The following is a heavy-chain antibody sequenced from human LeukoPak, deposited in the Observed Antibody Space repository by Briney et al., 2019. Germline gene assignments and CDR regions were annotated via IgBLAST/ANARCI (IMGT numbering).Heavy chain of an antibody. Sequence: GGSLRLSCAASGFTFSSYGMHWVRQAPGKGLEWVAVISYDGSNKYYADSVKGRFTISRDNSKNTLYLQMNSLRAEDTAVYYCAKLWFGESEAFDIWGQGTMVTVSS. V-gene: IGHV3-30*18. CDR1: GFTFSSYG. D-gene: IGHD3-10*01. CDR2: ISYDGSNK. CDR3: AKLWFGESEAFDI. J-gene: IGHJ3*02.